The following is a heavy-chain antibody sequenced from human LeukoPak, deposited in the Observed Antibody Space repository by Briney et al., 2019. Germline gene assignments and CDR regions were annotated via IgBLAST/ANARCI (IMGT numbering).Heavy chain of an antibody. Sequence: PGGSLRPSCAASGFTFSRYWMNWVRQAPGKGLAWVSRINSDGSNINYADSAKGRFTISRDNSKNTLSLQMNNLRPEDTAVYYCAKDSWSRNGIYDAFDIWGQGTMVTVSS. CDR1: GFTFSRYW. J-gene: IGHJ3*02. CDR2: INSDGSNI. V-gene: IGHV3-74*01. CDR3: AKDSWSRNGIYDAFDI. D-gene: IGHD2-8*01.